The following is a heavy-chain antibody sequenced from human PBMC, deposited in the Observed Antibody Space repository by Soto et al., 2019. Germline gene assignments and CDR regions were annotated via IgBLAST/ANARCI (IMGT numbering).Heavy chain of an antibody. D-gene: IGHD3-22*01. V-gene: IGHV4-39*01. J-gene: IGHJ4*02. CDR2: IYYSGGT. Sequence: QLQLQESGPGLVKPSETLSLTCTVSGGSISGSSYYWGWIRQPPGKGLEWIGNIYYSGGTYYNPPLKSRVTISVDTSKNQFSLKLSSVTAADTAVYYCMLGSGWKDFDYWGQGTLVTVSS. CDR3: MLGSGWKDFDY. CDR1: GGSISGSSYY.